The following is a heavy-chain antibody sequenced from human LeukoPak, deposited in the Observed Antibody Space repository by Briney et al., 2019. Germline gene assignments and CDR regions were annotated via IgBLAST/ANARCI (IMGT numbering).Heavy chain of an antibody. CDR2: IYYSGST. J-gene: IGHJ3*02. Sequence: SETLSLTCIASGGSITSGNYYWGWIRQPPGKGLEWIGSIYYSGSTYYNPSLKSRVTMSVDTSKNQFSLKLSSVTAADTAVYYCARSVTGHTVTTGFLNDAFDIWGQGTMVTVSS. CDR3: ARSVTGHTVTTGFLNDAFDI. D-gene: IGHD4-17*01. V-gene: IGHV4-39*07. CDR1: GGSITSGNYY.